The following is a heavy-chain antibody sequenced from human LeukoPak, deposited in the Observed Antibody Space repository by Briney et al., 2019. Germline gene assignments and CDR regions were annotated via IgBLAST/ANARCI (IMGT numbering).Heavy chain of an antibody. J-gene: IGHJ4*02. Sequence: GGSLRLSCAASGFTFSDYYMSWIRQAPGKGLEWVSYISSSGSTIFYADSVKGRFTISRDNAKNSLYLQMNSLRAEDTAVYYCARVRYSGYYFDYWGQGTLVTVSS. D-gene: IGHD3-10*01. CDR1: GFTFSDYY. CDR2: ISSSGSTI. V-gene: IGHV3-11*04. CDR3: ARVRYSGYYFDY.